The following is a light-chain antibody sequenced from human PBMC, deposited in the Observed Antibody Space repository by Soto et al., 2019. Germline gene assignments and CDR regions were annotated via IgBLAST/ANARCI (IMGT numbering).Light chain of an antibody. CDR3: QQLNSYPYT. CDR1: QGISTY. J-gene: IGKJ2*01. V-gene: IGKV1-9*01. Sequence: DIQLTQSPSFLSASVGDRVTITCRASQGISTYLVWYQQKPGKAPKLLIYAASTLQSWVPSRFSGSGSGTEFTLTIRSLEPEDFATYYCQQLNSYPYTFGQGTKLEI. CDR2: AAS.